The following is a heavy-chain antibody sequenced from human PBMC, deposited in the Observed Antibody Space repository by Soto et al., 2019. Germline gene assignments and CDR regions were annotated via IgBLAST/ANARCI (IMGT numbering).Heavy chain of an antibody. CDR2: ISAYNGNT. CDR3: ARVNIVVVVAATDLWYFDY. V-gene: IGHV1-18*01. Sequence: WASVKVSCKASGYTFTNYGISWVRQAPGQGLEWMGWISAYNGNTNYAQKLQGRVTMTTDTSTSTAYMELRSLRSDDTAVYYCARVNIVVVVAATDLWYFDYWGQGTLVTVSS. J-gene: IGHJ4*02. D-gene: IGHD2-15*01. CDR1: GYTFTNYG.